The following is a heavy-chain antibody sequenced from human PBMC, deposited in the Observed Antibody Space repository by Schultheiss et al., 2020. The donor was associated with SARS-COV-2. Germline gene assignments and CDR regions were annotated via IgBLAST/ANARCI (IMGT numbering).Heavy chain of an antibody. J-gene: IGHJ2*01. CDR1: GGSISSYY. CDR3: ARKLPGYWYFDL. D-gene: IGHD1-7*01. CDR2: IYTSGST. V-gene: IGHV4-4*07. Sequence: SETLSLTCTVSGGSISSYYWSWIRQPPGKGLEWIGRIYTSGSTNYNPSLKSRVTISVDTSKNQFSLKLSSVTAADTAVYYCARKLPGYWYFDLWGRGTLVTVSS.